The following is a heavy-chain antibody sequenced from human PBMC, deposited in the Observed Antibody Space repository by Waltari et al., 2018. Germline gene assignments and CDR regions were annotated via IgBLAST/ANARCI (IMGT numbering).Heavy chain of an antibody. J-gene: IGHJ4*01. CDR1: GDSVSGAN. CDR2: ITPDSGDT. V-gene: IGHV1-2*06. Sequence: QVQLVQSGSELHKPGAPVDVSCKTSGDSVSGANSQWLRPAPGQGLEWMGRITPDSGDTNYAQKFQGRVIMTRDTSINTAYLEVTRLTSDDTALYFGSEWGCSGTDCYFAYWGDGTLVTVSS. D-gene: IGHD6-19*01. CDR3: SEWGCSGTDCYFAY.